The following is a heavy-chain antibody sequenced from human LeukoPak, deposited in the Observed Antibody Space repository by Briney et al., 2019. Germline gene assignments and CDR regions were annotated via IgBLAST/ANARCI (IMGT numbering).Heavy chain of an antibody. Sequence: PGGSLRLSCAASGSTVSSNYMSWVRQAPGKGLEWVSVIYSGGSTYYADSVKGRFTISRDNSKNTLYLQMNSLRAEDTAVYYCARATGGDYYYYYGMDVWGQGTTVTVSS. CDR1: GSTVSSNY. J-gene: IGHJ6*02. CDR3: ARATGGDYYYYYGMDV. V-gene: IGHV3-66*01. CDR2: IYSGGST.